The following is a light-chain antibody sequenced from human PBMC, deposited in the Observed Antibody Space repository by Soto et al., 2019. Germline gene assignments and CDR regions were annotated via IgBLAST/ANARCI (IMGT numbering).Light chain of an antibody. CDR2: DDS. J-gene: IGKJ1*01. CDR1: QTISNY. CDR3: QQYHSYWK. V-gene: IGKV1-5*01. Sequence: DIQLTHSPSSLSPLAVNTVPITCRASQTISNYLNWYQQKPGTHPYLLIYDDSSLESGVPQRFSGSGSGTEFTLTISSLQTDDFSTYYCQQYHSYWKCGQGNTVDIK.